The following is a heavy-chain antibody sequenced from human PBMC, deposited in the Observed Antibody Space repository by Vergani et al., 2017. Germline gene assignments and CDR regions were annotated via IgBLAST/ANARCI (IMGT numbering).Heavy chain of an antibody. CDR1: GGSIRSTFDY. D-gene: IGHD6-13*01. Sequence: QLQLQESDPGLVKPSETLSLTCTVSGGSIRSTFDYWGWIRQPPGKGLEWIGTIYYSGSTYYNPSLKSRVTISVDTSKNQFSLKLNSVTAADTAVYYCARHKEQLVPGNYYYYYYMDVWGKGTTVTVSS. J-gene: IGHJ6*03. V-gene: IGHV4-39*01. CDR2: IYYSGST. CDR3: ARHKEQLVPGNYYYYYYMDV.